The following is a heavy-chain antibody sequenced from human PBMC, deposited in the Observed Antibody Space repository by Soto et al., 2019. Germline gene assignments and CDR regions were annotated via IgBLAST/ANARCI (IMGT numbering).Heavy chain of an antibody. V-gene: IGHV3-23*01. Sequence: EVQLLESGGGLVQPGGTLRLYCAASGFTFSSYAMSWVRKAPGKGLEWVSAISGSGGSTYYADSVKGRFTISRDNSKNTLYLQMNSLRAEDTAVYYCAKDPSDIVVVVAALDYFEWGYFDYWGQGTLVTVSS. D-gene: IGHD2-15*01. CDR1: GFTFSSYA. CDR3: AKDPSDIVVVVAALDYFEWGYFDY. J-gene: IGHJ4*02. CDR2: ISGSGGST.